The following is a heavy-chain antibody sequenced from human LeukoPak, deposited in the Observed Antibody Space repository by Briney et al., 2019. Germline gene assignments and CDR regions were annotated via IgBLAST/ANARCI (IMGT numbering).Heavy chain of an antibody. D-gene: IGHD3-9*01. Sequence: ASVKVSCKASGYTFTNYVISWVRQAPGQGLEGRGWISAYNGNTNYAQKFQGRVTMTRDTSISTAYMELSRLRSDDTAVYYCASGYDISQFDYWGQGTLVTVSS. CDR2: ISAYNGNT. CDR1: GYTFTNYV. V-gene: IGHV1-18*01. CDR3: ASGYDISQFDY. J-gene: IGHJ4*02.